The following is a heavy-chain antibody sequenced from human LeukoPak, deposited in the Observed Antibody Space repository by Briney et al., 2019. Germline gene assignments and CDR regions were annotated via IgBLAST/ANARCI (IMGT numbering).Heavy chain of an antibody. V-gene: IGHV1-46*01. CDR1: GYTFTSYY. Sequence: GASVKVSCKASGYTFTSYYMHWVRQAPGQGLEWMGIINPSGGSTSYAQKFQGRVTMTRDTSTSTVYMELSSLRSEDTAVYYCARESPDSSGSWYWFDPWGQGTLVTVSS. J-gene: IGHJ5*02. D-gene: IGHD3-22*01. CDR3: ARESPDSSGSWYWFDP. CDR2: INPSGGST.